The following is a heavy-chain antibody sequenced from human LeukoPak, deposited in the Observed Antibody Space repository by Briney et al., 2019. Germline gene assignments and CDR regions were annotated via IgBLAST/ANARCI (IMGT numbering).Heavy chain of an antibody. CDR1: GXTFSNAW. J-gene: IGHJ4*02. Sequence: GGSLRLSCAASGXTFSNAWMSWVRQAPGKGLEWVSRIKSKTDGGTTDYAAPVKGRFTISRDDSKNTLYLQMNSLKTEDTAVYYCTCYDYVWGSYRHGDYFDYWGQGTLVTVSS. CDR2: IKSKTDGGTT. CDR3: TCYDYVWGSYRHGDYFDY. D-gene: IGHD3-16*02. V-gene: IGHV3-15*01.